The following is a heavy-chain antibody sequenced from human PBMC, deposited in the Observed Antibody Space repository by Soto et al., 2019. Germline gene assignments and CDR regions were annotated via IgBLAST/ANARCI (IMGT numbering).Heavy chain of an antibody. Sequence: GESLRISCRSSGCSFTRYWISWVRQMPGKGLEWMGRIDPSDSYTNYSPSFQGHVTISADKSISTAYLQWSSLKASDTAMYYCARLTYYYDSSGYNYFDYWGQGTLVTVSS. J-gene: IGHJ4*02. D-gene: IGHD3-22*01. CDR1: GCSFTRYW. CDR3: ARLTYYYDSSGYNYFDY. V-gene: IGHV5-10-1*01. CDR2: IDPSDSYT.